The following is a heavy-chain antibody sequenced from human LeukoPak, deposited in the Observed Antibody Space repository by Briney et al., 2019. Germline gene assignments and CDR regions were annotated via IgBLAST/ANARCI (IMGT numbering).Heavy chain of an antibody. V-gene: IGHV1-2*02. CDR2: INPNSGGT. Sequence: ASVKVSCKASGYTVTGYYMHWVRQAPGQGLEWMGWINPNSGGTNYAQKFQGRVTMTRDTSISTAYMELSRLRSDDTAVYFCARGFTITMIPASNFDYWGQRTLVTVSS. J-gene: IGHJ4*02. CDR3: ARGFTITMIPASNFDY. CDR1: GYTVTGYY. D-gene: IGHD3-22*01.